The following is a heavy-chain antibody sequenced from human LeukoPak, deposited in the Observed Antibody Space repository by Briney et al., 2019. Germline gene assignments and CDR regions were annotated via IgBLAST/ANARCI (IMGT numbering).Heavy chain of an antibody. CDR1: GGSFSGYY. CDR2: INHSGST. J-gene: IGHJ4*02. CDR3: ARVGGRYCSGGSCFLDY. Sequence: SETLSLTCAVYGGSFSGYYWSWIRQPPGKGLEWIGEINHSGSTNYNPSLKSRVTISVDTSKNQFSLKLNSVTAADTAVYYCARVGGRYCSGGSCFLDYWGQGTLVTVSS. D-gene: IGHD2-15*01. V-gene: IGHV4-34*01.